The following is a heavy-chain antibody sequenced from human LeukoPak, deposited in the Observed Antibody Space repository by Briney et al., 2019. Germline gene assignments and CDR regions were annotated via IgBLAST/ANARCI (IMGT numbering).Heavy chain of an antibody. CDR3: AKPGGYCSGGSCSYYFDY. CDR2: ISGSGGST. V-gene: IGHV3-23*01. D-gene: IGHD2-15*01. Sequence: EGSLRLSCAASGFTFSSYAMSWVRQAPGKGLEWVSAISGSGGSTYYADSVKGRFTISRDNSKNTLYLQMNSLRAEDTAVYYCAKPGGYCSGGSCSYYFDYWGQGTLVTVSS. J-gene: IGHJ4*02. CDR1: GFTFSSYA.